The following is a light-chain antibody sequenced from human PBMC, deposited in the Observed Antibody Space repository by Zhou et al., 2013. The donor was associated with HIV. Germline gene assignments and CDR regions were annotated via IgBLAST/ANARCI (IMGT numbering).Light chain of an antibody. CDR1: QSVSSN. CDR3: QQYASLPRT. CDR2: GAT. V-gene: IGKV3-20*01. J-gene: IGKJ1*01. Sequence: EIVMTQSPATLSVSPGERATLSCRASQSVSSNLAWYQQKPGQAPRLLIYGATSRATGIPDRFSGSGSGTDFTLTISRLEPEDFAVYYCQQYASLPRTFGQGTKVEIK.